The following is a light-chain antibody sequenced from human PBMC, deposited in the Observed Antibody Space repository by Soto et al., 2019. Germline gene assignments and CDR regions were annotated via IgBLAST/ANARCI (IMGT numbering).Light chain of an antibody. V-gene: IGKV1-6*01. CDR3: REDYDYPWT. CDR2: AAS. CDR1: QGGGCG. Sequence: APQMTQSPSSLSASVGDRVTVTCRASQGGGCGLGWYQQKPGKAPKLLTYAASTLHSGIPSRFSDSGSDIDFTLTISSLQAEDVATYYCREDYDYPWTFGEGTKVEIK. J-gene: IGKJ1*01.